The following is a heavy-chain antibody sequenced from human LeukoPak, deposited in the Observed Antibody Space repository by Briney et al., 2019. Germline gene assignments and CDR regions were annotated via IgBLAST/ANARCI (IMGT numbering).Heavy chain of an antibody. CDR2: IDPSDSCN. CDR3: ARRRVRGVIGAFDI. V-gene: IGHV5-10-1*01. D-gene: IGHD3-10*01. Sequence: GESLKTSSKASGYSFTSYWIRWGRQLPGKGQEWMGRIDPSDSCNNYRPSFQGHVTISDEKTITTSYLQWSSLKAGATAMYYCARRRVRGVIGAFDIWGQGKMVTVSS. J-gene: IGHJ3*02. CDR1: GYSFTSYW.